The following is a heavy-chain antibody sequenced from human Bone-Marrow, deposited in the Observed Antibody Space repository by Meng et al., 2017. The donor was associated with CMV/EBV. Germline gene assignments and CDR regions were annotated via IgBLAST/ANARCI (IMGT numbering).Heavy chain of an antibody. CDR1: GYAFTSYG. J-gene: IGHJ5*02. V-gene: IGHV1-18*01. Sequence: KPSGYAFTSYGISWVRQAPGQGLEWMGWISAYNGNTNYAQKLQGRVTMTTDTSTSTAYMELRSLRSDDTAVYYCARDRFLERPGGFDPWGQGTLVTVSS. CDR2: ISAYNGNT. D-gene: IGHD3-3*01. CDR3: ARDRFLERPGGFDP.